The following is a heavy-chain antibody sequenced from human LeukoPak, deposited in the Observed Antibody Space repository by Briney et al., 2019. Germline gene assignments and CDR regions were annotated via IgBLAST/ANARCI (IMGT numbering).Heavy chain of an antibody. CDR1: GFTFGDYA. J-gene: IGHJ4*02. CDR3: TRDRGAYNLYDY. D-gene: IGHD1-1*01. Sequence: GGSLRLSCTASGFTFGDYAMSWIRQAPGKGLEWVGFIRSKAYGETADCAASVKGRFTISRDDSKAIAYLQMNSLKTEDTAVYHCTRDRGAYNLYDYWGQGTLVTVSS. V-gene: IGHV3-49*03. CDR2: IRSKAYGETA.